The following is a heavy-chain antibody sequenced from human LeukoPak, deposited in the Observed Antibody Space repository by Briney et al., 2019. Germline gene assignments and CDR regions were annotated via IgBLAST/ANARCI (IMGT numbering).Heavy chain of an antibody. D-gene: IGHD3-9*01. V-gene: IGHV4-59*08. CDR1: VGSISGYY. J-gene: IGHJ6*03. CDR3: ARYFEVPQHYHYMDV. CDR2: IYSTGSA. Sequence: PSETLSLTSTVFVGSISGYYWSWIGPRPEKGLEWSGYIYSTGSAAYNPSPNSRVTISVDRSQNQFPLTLTSVTAADTAAYYCARYFEVPQHYHYMDVWGKGTTVTVS.